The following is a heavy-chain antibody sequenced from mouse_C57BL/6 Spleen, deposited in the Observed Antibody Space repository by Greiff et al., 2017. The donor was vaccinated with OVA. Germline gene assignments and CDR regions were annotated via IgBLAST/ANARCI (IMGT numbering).Heavy chain of an antibody. CDR3: AREGSYSNSYYFDY. Sequence: VQLQQSGAELVRPGSSVKLSCKASGYTFTSYWMHWVKQRPIQGLEWIGNIDPSDSETHYNQKFKDKATLTVDKSSSTAYMQLSSLTSEDSAVYYCAREGSYSNSYYFDYWGQGTTLTVSS. D-gene: IGHD2-5*01. CDR2: IDPSDSET. CDR1: GYTFTSYW. J-gene: IGHJ2*01. V-gene: IGHV1-52*01.